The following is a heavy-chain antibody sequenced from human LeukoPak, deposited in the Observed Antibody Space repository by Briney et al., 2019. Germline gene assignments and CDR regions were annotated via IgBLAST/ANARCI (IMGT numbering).Heavy chain of an antibody. J-gene: IGHJ2*01. Sequence: GGSLRLSCAVSGSSFSIYNMHWVRQATGQGLEWVSAIGGGSDTYYSDSVKGRFTISRDNSKSSVFLQMNSLRVEDTAVYYCVREVMDGSAPYFWYFDLWGRGTLVTVSS. CDR3: VREVMDGSAPYFWYFDL. D-gene: IGHD1-26*01. V-gene: IGHV3-13*01. CDR1: GSSFSIYN. CDR2: IGGGSDT.